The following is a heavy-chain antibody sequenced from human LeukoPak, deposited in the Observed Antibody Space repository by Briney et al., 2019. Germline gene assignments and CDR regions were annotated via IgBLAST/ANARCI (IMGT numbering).Heavy chain of an antibody. J-gene: IGHJ3*02. Sequence: SETLSLTCTVSGGSISSSSYYWGWIRQPPGKGLEWIGSIYYSGSTYYNPSLKSRVTISVDTSKNQFSLKPSSVTAADTAVYYCARSLDPRITMIVVVIGAHDAFDIWGQGTMVTVSS. CDR3: ARSLDPRITMIVVVIGAHDAFDI. D-gene: IGHD3-22*01. V-gene: IGHV4-39*01. CDR2: IYYSGST. CDR1: GGSISSSSYY.